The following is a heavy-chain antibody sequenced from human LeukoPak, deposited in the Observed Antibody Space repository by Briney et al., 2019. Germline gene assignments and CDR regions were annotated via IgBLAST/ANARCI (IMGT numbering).Heavy chain of an antibody. V-gene: IGHV4-59*08. CDR2: IYYSGST. Sequence: SETLSLTCTVSGGSISSYYWSWIRQPPGKGLEWIGYIYYSGSTNYNPSLKRRVTISVDTSKNQFSLKLSSVTAADTAVYYCARHGGTIFGVVIYPYGLDVWGQGTTVTVSS. D-gene: IGHD3-3*01. J-gene: IGHJ6*02. CDR3: ARHGGTIFGVVIYPYGLDV. CDR1: GGSISSYY.